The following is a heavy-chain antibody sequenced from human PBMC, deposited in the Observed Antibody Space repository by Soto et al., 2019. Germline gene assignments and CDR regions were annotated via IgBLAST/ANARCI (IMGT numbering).Heavy chain of an antibody. V-gene: IGHV3-30*18. CDR2: ISYDGSNK. CDR1: GFDFSTYG. CDR3: AKGPYYGSGYMDQ. J-gene: IGHJ6*03. Sequence: GGSLRLSCAASGFDFSTYGMHWVRQAPGKGLEWVAVISYDGSNKYYADSLKGRFTISRDNSVNTVYLQMNILRDEDTAVYYCAKGPYYGSGYMDQWGQGTTVTVSS. D-gene: IGHD3-10*01.